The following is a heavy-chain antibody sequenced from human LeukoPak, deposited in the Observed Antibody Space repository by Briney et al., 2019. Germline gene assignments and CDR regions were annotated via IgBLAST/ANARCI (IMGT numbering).Heavy chain of an antibody. CDR2: IYYSGTT. CDR1: GDSISDTTYY. V-gene: IGHV4-39*07. D-gene: IGHD2-2*01. Sequence: SETLSLTCTVSGDSISDTTYYWGWIRQPPGKGLECIGTIYYSGTTYYNPSLKSRVTISVDTSKNQFSLKLTSVTAADTAVYYCARGNIVVVPAATYYFDYWGQGTLVTVSS. CDR3: ARGNIVVVPAATYYFDY. J-gene: IGHJ4*02.